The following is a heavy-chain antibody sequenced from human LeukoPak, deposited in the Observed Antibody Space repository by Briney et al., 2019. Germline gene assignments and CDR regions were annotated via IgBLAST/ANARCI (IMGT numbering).Heavy chain of an antibody. CDR3: ARGRYGGYQGSFDP. Sequence: PSETLSLTCTVYGGSISSSSYYWGWIRQPPGKGLEWIGSIYYSGSTYYNPSLKSRVTISVDTSKNQFSLKLSSVTAADTAVYYCARGRYGGYQGSFDPWGQGTLVTVSS. J-gene: IGHJ5*02. V-gene: IGHV4-39*07. CDR1: GGSISSSSYY. CDR2: IYYSGST. D-gene: IGHD5-12*01.